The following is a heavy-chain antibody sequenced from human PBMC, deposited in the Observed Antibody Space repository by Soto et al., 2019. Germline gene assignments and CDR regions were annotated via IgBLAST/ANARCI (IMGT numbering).Heavy chain of an antibody. J-gene: IGHJ6*03. CDR3: AKANGSYHPYYYYMDV. V-gene: IGHV3-23*01. D-gene: IGHD3-10*01. CDR1: GFTFSSYA. Sequence: PGGSLRLSCAASGFTFSSYAMSWVRQAPGKGLEWVSAISGSGGSTYYADSVKGRFTISRDNSKNTLYLQMNSLRAEDTAVYYCAKANGSYHPYYYYMDVWGKGTTVTVSS. CDR2: ISGSGGST.